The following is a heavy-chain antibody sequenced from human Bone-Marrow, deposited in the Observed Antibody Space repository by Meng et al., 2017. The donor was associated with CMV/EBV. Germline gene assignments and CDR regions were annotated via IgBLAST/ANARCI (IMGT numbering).Heavy chain of an antibody. D-gene: IGHD3-22*01. CDR3: AIVVVIANWFDP. V-gene: IGHV4-39*07. Sequence: WVRQAPGKGLEWIGSIYYSGSTYYNPSLKSRVTISVDTSKNQFSLKLSSVTAADTAVYYCAIVVVIANWFDPWGQGTLVTVSS. J-gene: IGHJ5*02. CDR2: IYYSGST.